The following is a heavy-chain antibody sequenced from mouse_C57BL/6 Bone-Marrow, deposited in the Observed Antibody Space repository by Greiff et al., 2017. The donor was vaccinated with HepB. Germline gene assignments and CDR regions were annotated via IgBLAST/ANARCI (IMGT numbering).Heavy chain of an antibody. D-gene: IGHD1-1*01. V-gene: IGHV1-59*01. J-gene: IGHJ1*03. CDR2: IDPSDSYT. CDR3: ARMNYYGSREYFDV. Sequence: QVQLKQPGAELVRPGPSVKLSCKASGYTFTSYWMHWVKQRPGQGLEWIGVIDPSDSYTNYNQKFKGKATLTVDTSSSTAYMPLSSLTSEDSAVYYCARMNYYGSREYFDVWGTGTTVTVSS. CDR1: GYTFTSYW.